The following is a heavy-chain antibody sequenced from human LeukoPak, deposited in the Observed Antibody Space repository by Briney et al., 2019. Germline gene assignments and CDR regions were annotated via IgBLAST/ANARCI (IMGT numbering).Heavy chain of an antibody. CDR3: ARAAFGAYYYDSSGYEN. Sequence: ASVKVSCKACGYTFTSYGISGVRQAPGQGLEGMGWISAYNGNTNYAQKLQGRVTMTTDTSTSTAYVELRSLSSDDTAVYYCARAAFGAYYYDSSGYENWGQGTLVTVSS. CDR2: ISAYNGNT. J-gene: IGHJ4*02. CDR1: GYTFTSYG. V-gene: IGHV1-18*01. D-gene: IGHD3-22*01.